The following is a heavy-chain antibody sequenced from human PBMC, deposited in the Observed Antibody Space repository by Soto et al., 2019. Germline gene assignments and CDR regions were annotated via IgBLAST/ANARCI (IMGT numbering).Heavy chain of an antibody. D-gene: IGHD6-13*01. Sequence: QPGGSLRLSCAASGFTFSSYAMHWVRQAPGKGLEWVAVISYDGSNKYYADSVKGRFTISRDNSKNTLYLQMNSLRAEDTAVYYCARGPSRWPWEQQLVIPSDAFDIGGQGTMVTVSS. V-gene: IGHV3-30-3*01. CDR1: GFTFSSYA. CDR2: ISYDGSNK. CDR3: ARGPSRWPWEQQLVIPSDAFDI. J-gene: IGHJ3*02.